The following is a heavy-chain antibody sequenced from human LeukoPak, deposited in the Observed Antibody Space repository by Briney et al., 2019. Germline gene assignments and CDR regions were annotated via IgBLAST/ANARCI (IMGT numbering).Heavy chain of an antibody. CDR2: ISGSGGST. CDR3: AKDFHSSGYYFEFWTVGY. CDR1: GFTFSSFA. Sequence: GGSLRLSSAASGFTFSSFAMSWVRQAPGKGLEWVLAISGSGGSTYYADPVKGRFTISRDNSKNTLNLQMNSLRAEDTAVYYCAKDFHSSGYYFEFWTVGYGGQGTRVTVST. J-gene: IGHJ4*02. V-gene: IGHV3-23*01. D-gene: IGHD3-22*01.